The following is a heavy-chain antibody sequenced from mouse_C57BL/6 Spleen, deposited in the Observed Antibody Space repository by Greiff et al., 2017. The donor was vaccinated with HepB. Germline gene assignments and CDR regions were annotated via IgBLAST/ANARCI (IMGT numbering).Heavy chain of an antibody. CDR2: IYPGSGNT. V-gene: IGHV1-76*01. D-gene: IGHD3-2*02. CDR3: ARSCSGYFDY. CDR1: GYTFTDYY. J-gene: IGHJ2*01. Sequence: QVQLQQSGAELVRPGASVKLSCKASGYTFTDYYINWVKQRPGQGLEWIARIYPGSGNTYYNEKFKGKATLTAEKSSSTAYMQLSSLTSEDSAVYFCARSCSGYFDYWGQGTTLTVSS.